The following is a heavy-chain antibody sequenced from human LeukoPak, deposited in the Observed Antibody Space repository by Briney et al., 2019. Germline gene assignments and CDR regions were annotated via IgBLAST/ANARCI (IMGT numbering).Heavy chain of an antibody. CDR3: ARGAAAGTPPDAFDI. CDR2: IRYDGSNK. J-gene: IGHJ3*02. Sequence: PGGSLRLSCAASGFTFSSYGMHWVRQAPGKGLEWVAFIRYDGSNKYYADSVKGRFTISRDNSKNTLYLQMNSLRAEDTAVYYAARGAAAGTPPDAFDIWGQGTMVTVSS. CDR1: GFTFSSYG. D-gene: IGHD6-13*01. V-gene: IGHV3-30*02.